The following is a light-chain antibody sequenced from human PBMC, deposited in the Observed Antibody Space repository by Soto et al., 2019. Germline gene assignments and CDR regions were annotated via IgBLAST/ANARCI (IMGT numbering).Light chain of an antibody. J-gene: IGLJ1*01. V-gene: IGLV2-14*03. CDR1: SSDVGGYDF. CDR3: SSYTSGNSLV. CDR2: DVS. Sequence: QSVLTEPASLWESPGQSITISCTGNSSDVGGYDFVSWYQQHPGKAPKLMIYDVSNRPSGVSNRLSGSKSGNTASLTISGLQAEDEADYYCSSYTSGNSLVFGTGTKVTVL.